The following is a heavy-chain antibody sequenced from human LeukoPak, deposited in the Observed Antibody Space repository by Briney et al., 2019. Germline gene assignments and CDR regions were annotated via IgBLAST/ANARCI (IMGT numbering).Heavy chain of an antibody. J-gene: IGHJ4*02. CDR2: ISYDGSVI. Sequence: PGGSLRLSCAASGFTLSSFGMHWVRQAPGKGLEWTTVISYDGSVIYNADSVKGRFTISRDNSKNTLYLQMDSLRADDTAVYYCAKERSFGPRDFDYWGQGTLVTVSS. CDR1: GFTLSSFG. D-gene: IGHD3-10*01. V-gene: IGHV3-30*18. CDR3: AKERSFGPRDFDY.